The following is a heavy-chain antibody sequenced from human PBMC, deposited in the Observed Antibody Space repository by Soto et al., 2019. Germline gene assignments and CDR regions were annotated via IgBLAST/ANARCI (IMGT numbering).Heavy chain of an antibody. CDR3: ARDRCTNGVCYGSIAAAGIWDY. CDR2: IYYSGST. Sequence: QVQLQESGPGLVKPSQTLSLTCTVSGGSISSGGYYWSWIRQHPGKGLEWIGYIYYSGSTYYNPSLKSRVTISVDTSKNQCSLKLSSVTAADTAVYYCARDRCTNGVCYGSIAAAGIWDYWGQGTLVTVSS. D-gene: IGHD2-8*01. V-gene: IGHV4-31*03. J-gene: IGHJ4*02. CDR1: GGSISSGGYY.